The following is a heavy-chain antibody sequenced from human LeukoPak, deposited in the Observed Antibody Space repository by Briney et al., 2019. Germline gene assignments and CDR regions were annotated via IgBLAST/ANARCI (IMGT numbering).Heavy chain of an antibody. D-gene: IGHD6-13*01. CDR3: ARDYSSSWLYYFDY. J-gene: IGHJ4*02. CDR2: ISSSGSTI. V-gene: IGHV3-48*03. Sequence: PGGSLRLSCAASGFTFSSYEMNWVRQAPGKGLEWVSYISSSGSTIYYADSVKGRFTISRDNAKNSLYLQMNSLRAEDTAVYYCARDYSSSWLYYFDYWGQGTLVTVSS. CDR1: GFTFSSYE.